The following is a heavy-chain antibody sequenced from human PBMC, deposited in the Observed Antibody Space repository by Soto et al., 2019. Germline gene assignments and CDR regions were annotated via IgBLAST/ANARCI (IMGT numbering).Heavy chain of an antibody. CDR3: AKGETTETSVEYYYYGMDV. J-gene: IGHJ6*02. V-gene: IGHV1-69*13. CDR1: GGTFSSYA. D-gene: IGHD4-17*01. CDR2: IIPIFGTA. Sequence: ASVKVSCKASGGTFSSYAISWVRQAPGQGLEWMGGIIPIFGTANYAQKFQGRVTITADESTSTAYMELSSLRSEDTAVYYCAKGETTETSVEYYYYGMDVWGQGTTVTVSS.